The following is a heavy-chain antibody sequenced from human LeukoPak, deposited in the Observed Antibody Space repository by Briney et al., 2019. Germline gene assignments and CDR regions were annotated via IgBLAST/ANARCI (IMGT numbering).Heavy chain of an antibody. J-gene: IGHJ4*02. CDR1: GGSISSSSYY. D-gene: IGHD3-10*01. Sequence: SETLSLTCTVSGGSISSSSYYWSWIRQPPGKGLEWIGEINHSGSTNYNPSLKSRVTISVDTSKNQFSLKLSSVTAADTAVYYCAREVWFGELIDWGQGTLVTVSS. V-gene: IGHV4-39*07. CDR2: INHSGST. CDR3: AREVWFGELID.